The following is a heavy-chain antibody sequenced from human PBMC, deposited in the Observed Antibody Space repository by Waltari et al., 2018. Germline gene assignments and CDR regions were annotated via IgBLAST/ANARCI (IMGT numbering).Heavy chain of an antibody. CDR1: GGSISSSSYY. Sequence: QLQLQESGPGLVKPSETLSLTCTVSGGSISSSSYYWGWIRQPPGKGWEWIGSIYYSGSTYYNPSLKSRVTISVDTSKNQFSLKLSSVTAADTAVYYCARAKGILGDFQHWGQGTLVTVSS. CDR3: ARAKGILGDFQH. D-gene: IGHD3-10*01. CDR2: IYYSGST. J-gene: IGHJ1*01. V-gene: IGHV4-39*07.